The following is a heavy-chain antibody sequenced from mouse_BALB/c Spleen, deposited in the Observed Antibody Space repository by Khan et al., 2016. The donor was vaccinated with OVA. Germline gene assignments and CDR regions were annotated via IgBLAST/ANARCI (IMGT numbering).Heavy chain of an antibody. CDR1: GYSFTGYT. V-gene: IGHV1-34*01. J-gene: IGHJ3*01. Sequence: VQLQQSGPELVKPGASMKMSCKASGYSFTGYTMNWVKQSHVKNLEWIGLINPYNGGTGYNQKFRGKATLTVDKSSNTAYMELLSLTSEDSAVXYCVRAASYGDCVDAWFAYWGPGTLVTVSA. CDR3: VRAASYGDCVDAWFAY. D-gene: IGHD2-13*01. CDR2: INPYNGGT.